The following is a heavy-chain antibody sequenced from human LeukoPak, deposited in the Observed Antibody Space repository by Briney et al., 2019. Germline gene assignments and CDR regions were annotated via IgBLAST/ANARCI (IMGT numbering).Heavy chain of an antibody. CDR2: INPNSGGT. Sequence: GASVKVSCKASGYTFTGYYMHWVRQGPGQGLEWLGWINPNSGGTNYAQKFQGRVTMTRDTSISTAYMELSRLRSDDKAVYYFARYLYYYGSGSYSWFDPWGQGTLVTVSS. CDR3: ARYLYYYGSGSYSWFDP. J-gene: IGHJ5*02. D-gene: IGHD3-10*01. CDR1: GYTFTGYY. V-gene: IGHV1-2*02.